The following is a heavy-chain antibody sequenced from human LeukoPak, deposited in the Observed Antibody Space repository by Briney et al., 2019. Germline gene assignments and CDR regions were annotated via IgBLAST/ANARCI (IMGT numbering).Heavy chain of an antibody. Sequence: GGSLRLSCAATGFTLRGHSMNWVRQAPGKGLDWVSSISPTSAYIYYQDSVKGRFTISRDDSKNTLYLQMNSLGAEDTAIYYCARVTRTTNEWNGFDYWGQGALVTVSS. V-gene: IGHV3-21*01. D-gene: IGHD1-1*01. CDR3: ARVTRTTNEWNGFDY. CDR1: GFTLRGHS. J-gene: IGHJ4*02. CDR2: ISPTSAYI.